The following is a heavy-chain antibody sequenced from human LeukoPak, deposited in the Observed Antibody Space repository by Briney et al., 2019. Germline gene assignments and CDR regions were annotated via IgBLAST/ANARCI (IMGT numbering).Heavy chain of an antibody. CDR1: GFTFRAYA. CDR2: ISNDGTIQ. J-gene: IGHJ4*02. CDR3: ARAMVRGVIPY. V-gene: IGHV3-30*09. Sequence: GGSLRLSCAASGFTFRAYAMHWVRQAPGKGLEWLAVISNDGTIQYYADSVKGRFAISRDNSRNIMNLQTDSLRPEDTALYYCARAMVRGVIPYWGQGTLVTVSS. D-gene: IGHD3-10*01.